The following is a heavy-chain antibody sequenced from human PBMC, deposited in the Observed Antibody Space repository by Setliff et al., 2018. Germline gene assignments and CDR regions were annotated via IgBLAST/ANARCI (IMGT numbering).Heavy chain of an antibody. CDR1: GFTVSSNY. CDR2: IYSDGSA. Sequence: GGSLRLSCAASGFTVSSNYMTWVRQAPGKGLEWVSLIYSDGSAYYANSVKDRFTMSRDPSKNKVYLQMHYLSVEDTAVYYCAKTSGSYWGFDSWGQGTLVTVSS. D-gene: IGHD1-26*01. CDR3: AKTSGSYWGFDS. J-gene: IGHJ4*02. V-gene: IGHV3-53*01.